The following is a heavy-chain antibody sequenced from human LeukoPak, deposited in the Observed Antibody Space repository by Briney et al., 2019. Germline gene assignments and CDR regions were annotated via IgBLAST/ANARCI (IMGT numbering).Heavy chain of an antibody. CDR3: ARDQYYYGSGRLPYYYYGMDV. Sequence: SVKVSCKASGGTFSSYAISWVRQAPGQGLEWMGRIIPILGIANYAQKFQSRVTITADKSTSTAYMELSSLRSEDTAVYYCARDQYYYGSGRLPYYYYGMDVWGQGTTVTVSS. V-gene: IGHV1-69*04. CDR2: IIPILGIA. J-gene: IGHJ6*02. D-gene: IGHD3-10*01. CDR1: GGTFSSYA.